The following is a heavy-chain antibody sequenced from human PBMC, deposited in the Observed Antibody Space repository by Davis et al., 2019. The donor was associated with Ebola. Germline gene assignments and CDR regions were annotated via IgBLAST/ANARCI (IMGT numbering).Heavy chain of an antibody. CDR3: AKDKFWTRSQVDY. CDR2: ISGSGGST. D-gene: IGHD1-1*01. V-gene: IGHV3-23*01. Sequence: GESLKISCAASGFTFSSYAMSWVRQAPGKGLEWVSAISGSGGSTYYADSVKGRFTISRDNSKNTLYLQMNSLRAEDTAVYYCAKDKFWTRSQVDYWGQGTLVTVSS. J-gene: IGHJ4*02. CDR1: GFTFSSYA.